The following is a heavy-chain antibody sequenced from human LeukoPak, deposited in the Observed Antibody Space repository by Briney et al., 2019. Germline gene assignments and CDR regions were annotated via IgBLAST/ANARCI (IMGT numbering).Heavy chain of an antibody. CDR2: ISAYNGNT. Sequence: RASVKVSCKASGYTFTSYGISWVRQAPGQGLEWMGWISAYNGNTNYAQKLQGRVTMTTDTSTSTAYMELRSLRSDDTAVYYCARVYYDILTGYSAVPYFDYWGQGTLVTVSS. CDR3: ARVYYDILTGYSAVPYFDY. J-gene: IGHJ4*02. D-gene: IGHD3-9*01. CDR1: GYTFTSYG. V-gene: IGHV1-18*01.